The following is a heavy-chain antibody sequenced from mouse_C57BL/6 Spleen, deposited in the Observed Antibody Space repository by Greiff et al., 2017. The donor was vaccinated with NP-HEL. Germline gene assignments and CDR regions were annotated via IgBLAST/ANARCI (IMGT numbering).Heavy chain of an antibody. J-gene: IGHJ2*01. CDR3: VREGKTGVFDY. CDR2: IRSKSSNYAT. CDR1: GFTFNTYA. D-gene: IGHD2-1*01. Sequence: EVQLVESGGGLVQPKGSLKLSCAASGFTFNTYAMHWVRQAPGKGLEWVARIRSKSSNYATYYADSVKDRFTISRDDSQSMLYLQMNNLKSEDTAMYDGVREGKTGVFDYWGQGTTLTVSS. V-gene: IGHV10-3*01.